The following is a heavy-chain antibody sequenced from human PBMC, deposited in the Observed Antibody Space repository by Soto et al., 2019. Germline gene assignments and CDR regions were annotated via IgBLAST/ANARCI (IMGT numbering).Heavy chain of an antibody. CDR3: AILVAAAVDVDY. V-gene: IGHV4-39*01. CDR1: GGSISSSSYY. Sequence: QLQLQESGPGLVKPSETLSLTCTVSGGSISSSSYYWGWIRQPPGKGLEWIGSIYYSGSTYYNPSLKSRVTISVDTSKTQFSLKLRSVTAADTAVYYCAILVAAAVDVDYWGQGTLVTVSS. CDR2: IYYSGST. D-gene: IGHD6-13*01. J-gene: IGHJ4*02.